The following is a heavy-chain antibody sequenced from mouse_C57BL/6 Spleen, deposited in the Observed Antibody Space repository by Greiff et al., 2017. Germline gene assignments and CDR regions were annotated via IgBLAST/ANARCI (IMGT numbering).Heavy chain of an antibody. V-gene: IGHV10-1*01. J-gene: IGHJ3*01. Sequence: EVKLQESGGGLVQPKGSLKLSCAASGFSFNTYAMNWVRQAPGKGLEWVARIRSKSNNYATYYADSVKDRFTISRDDSESMLYLQMNNLKTEDTAMYYCVRLDSSGYWFAYWGQGTLVTVSA. CDR2: IRSKSNNYAT. D-gene: IGHD3-2*02. CDR3: VRLDSSGYWFAY. CDR1: GFSFNTYA.